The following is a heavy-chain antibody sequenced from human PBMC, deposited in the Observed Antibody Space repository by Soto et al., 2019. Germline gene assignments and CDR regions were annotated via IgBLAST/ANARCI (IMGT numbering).Heavy chain of an antibody. J-gene: IGHJ6*02. D-gene: IGHD2-2*01. CDR3: ARDVVVPAAMRGYYYYYGMDV. CDR1: GGSISSYY. V-gene: IGHV4-59*01. Sequence: QVQLQESGPGLVKPSETLSLTCTVSGGSISSYYWSWIRQPPGKGLEWIGYIYYSGSTNYNPSLKSRVTISVDTSKNQFSLTLSSVAAADTAVYYCARDVVVPAAMRGYYYYYGMDVWGQGTTVTVSS. CDR2: IYYSGST.